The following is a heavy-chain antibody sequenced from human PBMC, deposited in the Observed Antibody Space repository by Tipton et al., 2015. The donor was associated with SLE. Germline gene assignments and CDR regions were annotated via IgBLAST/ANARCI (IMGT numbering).Heavy chain of an antibody. CDR2: INPSGGST. J-gene: IGHJ4*02. V-gene: IGHV1-46*01. Sequence: QVQLVQSGPEVKKPGASVKVSCKASGYTFTGYYMHWVRQAPGLGLEWMGIINPSGGSTSYAQKFQGRVTMTRDTSTSTVYMELSSLRSEDTAVYYCARDVVGDIVLMVYASTFDYWSQGTLVTVSS. CDR1: GYTFTGYY. D-gene: IGHD2-8*01. CDR3: ARDVVGDIVLMVYASTFDY.